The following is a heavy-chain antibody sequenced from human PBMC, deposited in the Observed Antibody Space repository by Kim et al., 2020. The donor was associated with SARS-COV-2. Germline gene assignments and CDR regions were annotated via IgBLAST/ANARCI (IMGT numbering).Heavy chain of an antibody. CDR3: ARGPPYSTGEDWFDP. CDR1: GGSISSSRYY. CDR2: INYSGST. D-gene: IGHD6-25*01. Sequence: SETLSLTCIVSGGSISSSRYYWGWIRQPPGKGLEWIGSINYSGSTYYNPSLKSRLTISLDTSENQFSLKLNSVTTADTAVYYCARGPPYSTGEDWFDPWG. J-gene: IGHJ5*02. V-gene: IGHV4-39*01.